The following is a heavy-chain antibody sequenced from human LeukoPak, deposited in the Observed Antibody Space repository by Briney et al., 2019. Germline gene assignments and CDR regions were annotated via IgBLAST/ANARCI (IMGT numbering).Heavy chain of an antibody. Sequence: PGGSLRLSCSASGFTFSNYAMNWFRQAPGKGLEYVSVIGPNGGDAYYADSVKGRFTISRDNSKNTLYLQMNSLRAEDTAVYYCARGQDTAMVLEYYFDYWGQGTLVTVSS. V-gene: IGHV3-64*04. J-gene: IGHJ4*02. CDR3: ARGQDTAMVLEYYFDY. CDR2: IGPNGGDA. D-gene: IGHD5-18*01. CDR1: GFTFSNYA.